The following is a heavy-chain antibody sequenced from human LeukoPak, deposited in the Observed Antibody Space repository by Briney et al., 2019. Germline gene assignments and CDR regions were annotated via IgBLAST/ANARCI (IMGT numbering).Heavy chain of an antibody. CDR3: ASLEHSSSSKYFDF. J-gene: IGHJ4*01. D-gene: IGHD6-6*01. CDR1: GFTFSSYE. Sequence: PGGSLRLSCAASGFTFSSYEMNWVRQAPGKGLEWVSYISSSGSTIYYADSVKGRFTISRDNAKNSLYLQMNSLRAEDTAVYYCASLEHSSSSKYFDFWGPGTLVTVSS. V-gene: IGHV3-48*03. CDR2: ISSSGSTI.